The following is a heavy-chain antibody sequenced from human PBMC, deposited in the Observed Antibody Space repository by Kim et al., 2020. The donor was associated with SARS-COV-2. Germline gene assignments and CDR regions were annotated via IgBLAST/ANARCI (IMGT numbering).Heavy chain of an antibody. J-gene: IGHJ5*02. V-gene: IGHV5-51*01. CDR1: GYSFTSYW. Sequence: GESLKISCKGSGYSFTSYWIGWVRQMPGKGLEWMGIIYPGDSDTRYSPSFQGQVTISADKSISTAYLQWSSLKASDTAMYYCARHRSSSWFGRGNWFDPWGQGTLVTVSS. CDR3: ARHRSSSWFGRGNWFDP. D-gene: IGHD6-13*01. CDR2: IYPGDSDT.